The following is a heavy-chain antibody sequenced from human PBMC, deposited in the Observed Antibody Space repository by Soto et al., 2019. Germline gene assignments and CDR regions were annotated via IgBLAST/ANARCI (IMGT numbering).Heavy chain of an antibody. CDR3: AKDYGSGWYYFDS. Sequence: QVQLVESGGGVVQPGRSLRLSCAASGFTFSSYGMHWVRQAPGKGLEWVAVMSYDGSNEYYADSVKGRFTISRHNSKNTLYPQMNSLRAEDTAVYYCAKDYGSGWYYFDSWGQGTLVTVSS. V-gene: IGHV3-30*18. J-gene: IGHJ4*02. CDR1: GFTFSSYG. CDR2: MSYDGSNE. D-gene: IGHD6-19*01.